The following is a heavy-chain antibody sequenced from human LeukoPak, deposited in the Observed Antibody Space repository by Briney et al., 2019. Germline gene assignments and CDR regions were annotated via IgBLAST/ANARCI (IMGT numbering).Heavy chain of an antibody. CDR2: IIPIFGTA. V-gene: IGHV1-69*05. CDR3: ARDNLYYYDSRAALDY. D-gene: IGHD3-22*01. Sequence: SVKVSCKASGHTFSNHYIHWVRQAPGQGLEWMGGIIPIFGTANYAQKFQGRVTITTDESTSTAYMELSSLRSEDTAVYYCARDNLYYYDSRAALDYWGQGTLVTVSS. J-gene: IGHJ4*02. CDR1: GHTFSNHY.